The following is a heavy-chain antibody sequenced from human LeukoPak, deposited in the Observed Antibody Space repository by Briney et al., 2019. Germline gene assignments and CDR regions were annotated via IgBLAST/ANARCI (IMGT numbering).Heavy chain of an antibody. D-gene: IGHD1-14*01. CDR1: GGTFSSYA. V-gene: IGHV1-69*04. CDR2: IIPILGIA. J-gene: IGHJ3*02. CDR3: ARSAPPRFITPLGAFDI. Sequence: VASVKVSCKASGGTFSSYAISWVRQAPGQGLEWMGRIIPILGIANYAQKFQGRVTITADESTSTAYMELSSLRSEDTAVYYCARSAPPRFITPLGAFDIWGQGTMVTVSS.